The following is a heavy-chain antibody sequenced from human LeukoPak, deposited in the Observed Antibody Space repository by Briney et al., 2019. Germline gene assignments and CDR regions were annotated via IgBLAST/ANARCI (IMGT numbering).Heavy chain of an antibody. D-gene: IGHD4-17*01. J-gene: IGHJ4*02. V-gene: IGHV1-18*01. CDR2: INTYNGDT. Sequence: ASVKVSCKASGYTFVNYGLSWVRQAPGQGLEWMGRINTYNGDTDYAQNVRGRVIMTTDTSTSTGYMELRSLRSDDTAVYYCARDRIYGDSFFDCWGQGALVTVSS. CDR1: GYTFVNYG. CDR3: ARDRIYGDSFFDC.